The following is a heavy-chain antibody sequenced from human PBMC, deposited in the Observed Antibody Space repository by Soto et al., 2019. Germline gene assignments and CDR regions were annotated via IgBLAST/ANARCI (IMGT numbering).Heavy chain of an antibody. D-gene: IGHD6-13*01. CDR2: IIPIFGTA. CDR1: GGTFSSYA. J-gene: IGHJ5*02. V-gene: IGHV1-69*13. Sequence: GAPVKVSCKASGGTFSSYAISWGRQAPGQGLEWMGGIIPIFGTANYAQKFQGRVTITADESTSTAYMELSSLRSEDTAVYYCARTAGPPDWFDPWGQGTLVTAPQ. CDR3: ARTAGPPDWFDP.